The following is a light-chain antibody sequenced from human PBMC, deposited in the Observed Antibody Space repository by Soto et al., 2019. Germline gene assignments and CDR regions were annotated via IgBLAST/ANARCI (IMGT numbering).Light chain of an antibody. Sequence: DVQMTQSPSSLSASVGDRVTITCRASQSITTYLNWYRQKPGKAPKLLIYAASSLQSGVPSRFSGSGSETEFTLSISSLQPEDFATYFCQQIYSTPLTFGQGTKVDIK. CDR1: QSITTY. V-gene: IGKV1-39*01. J-gene: IGKJ2*01. CDR3: QQIYSTPLT. CDR2: AAS.